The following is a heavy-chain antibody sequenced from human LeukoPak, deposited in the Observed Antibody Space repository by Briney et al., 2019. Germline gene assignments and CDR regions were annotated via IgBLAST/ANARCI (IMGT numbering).Heavy chain of an antibody. D-gene: IGHD6-19*01. CDR2: IRYDGSNK. CDR3: AKDRSQLTAVAGTYTDY. J-gene: IGHJ4*02. CDR1: GFTFSSYG. Sequence: GGSLRLSCAASGFTFSSYGMHWVRQAPGKGLEWVAFIRYDGSNKYYADSVKGRFTISRDNSKNTLYLQMNSLRAEDTAVYYCAKDRSQLTAVAGTYTDYWGQGTLVTVSP. V-gene: IGHV3-30*02.